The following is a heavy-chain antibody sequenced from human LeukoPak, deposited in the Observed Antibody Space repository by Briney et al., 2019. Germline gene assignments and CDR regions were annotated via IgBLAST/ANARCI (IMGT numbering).Heavy chain of an antibody. D-gene: IGHD3-22*01. CDR1: GFTFSSYG. CDR2: ISYDGSNK. J-gene: IGHJ6*02. Sequence: GGSLRLSCAASGFTFSSYGMHWVRQAPGKGLEWVAVISYDGSNKYYADPEKGRFTISRDNSKNTLYLQMNSLRAEDTAVYYCAKVGLYYYDSSGYYLKDYYYYGMDVWGQGTTVTVSS. CDR3: AKVGLYYYDSSGYYLKDYYYYGMDV. V-gene: IGHV3-30*18.